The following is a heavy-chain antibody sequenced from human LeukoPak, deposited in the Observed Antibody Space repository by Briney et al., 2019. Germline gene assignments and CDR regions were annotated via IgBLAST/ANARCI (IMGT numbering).Heavy chain of an antibody. V-gene: IGHV4-34*01. CDR3: ARGQGWVYAALRPRWFDP. Sequence: SETLSLTCAVYGGSFSGYYWSWIRQPPGKGLEWIGEINHSGSTNYNPSLKSRVTISVDTSKNQFSLKLSSVTAADTAVYYCARGQGWVYAALRPRWFDPWGQGTLVTVSS. J-gene: IGHJ5*02. CDR2: INHSGST. D-gene: IGHD2-8*01. CDR1: GGSFSGYY.